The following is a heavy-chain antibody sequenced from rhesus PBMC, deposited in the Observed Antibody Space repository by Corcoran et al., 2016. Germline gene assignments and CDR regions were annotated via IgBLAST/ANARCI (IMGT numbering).Heavy chain of an antibody. CDR1: GFMFSSSS. CDR3: RTAAATFDS. J-gene: IGHJ4*01. Sequence: EVQLVESGGGLVQPGGSLRLSCAASGFMFSSSSIHWVRQASGKGLEWVGRIRDKPSNFEKGYARSVKCRLTISRNESKNTAYLQMNGLETEDTAVYYCRTAAATFDSWGQGILVTVSS. V-gene: IGHV3-118*01. D-gene: IGHD6-25*01. CDR2: IRDKPSNFEK.